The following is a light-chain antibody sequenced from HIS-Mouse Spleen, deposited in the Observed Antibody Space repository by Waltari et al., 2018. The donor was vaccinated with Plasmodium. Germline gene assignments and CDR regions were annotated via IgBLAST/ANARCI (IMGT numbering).Light chain of an antibody. J-gene: IGLJ2*01. Sequence: QSALTQPPSASGSPGQSVTISCPGPSSDVGGYNYVSWYQQHPGKAPKLMIYEVIKRPSGVPDRFSGSKSGNTASLTVSGLQAEDEADYYCSSYAGSNNLVFGGGTKLTVL. V-gene: IGLV2-8*01. CDR3: SSYAGSNNLV. CDR1: SSDVGGYNY. CDR2: EVI.